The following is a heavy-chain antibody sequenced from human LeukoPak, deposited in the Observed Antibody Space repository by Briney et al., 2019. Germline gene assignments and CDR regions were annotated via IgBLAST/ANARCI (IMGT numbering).Heavy chain of an antibody. V-gene: IGHV3-33*06. CDR2: IWYDGSNK. CDR3: ANVFGRYSSGLNY. J-gene: IGHJ4*02. Sequence: GGFLRLSCAASGFTFSSYGMHWVRQAPGKGLEWVAVIWYDGSNKYYADSVKGRFTISRDNSKNTLYLQMNSLRAEDTAVYYCANVFGRYSSGLNYWGQGTLVTVSS. D-gene: IGHD6-19*01. CDR1: GFTFSSYG.